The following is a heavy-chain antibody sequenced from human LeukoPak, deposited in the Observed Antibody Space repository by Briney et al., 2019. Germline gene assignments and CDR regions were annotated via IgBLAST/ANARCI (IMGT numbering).Heavy chain of an antibody. CDR1: GFTFSSYS. V-gene: IGHV3-48*01. CDR3: ARDNRQVLGTPFDY. J-gene: IGHJ4*02. Sequence: GGSLRLSCAASGFTFSSYSMNWVRQAPGKGLEWVSYISSSSSTTYYADSVRGRFTISRDNSKSTMYLQMNSLRAEDTALYYCARDNRQVLGTPFDYWGQGTLVTVSS. D-gene: IGHD2-8*02. CDR2: ISSSSSTT.